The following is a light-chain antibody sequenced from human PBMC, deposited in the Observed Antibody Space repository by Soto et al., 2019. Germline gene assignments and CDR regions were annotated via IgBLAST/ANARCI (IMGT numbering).Light chain of an antibody. CDR2: GVS. V-gene: IGLV2-8*01. CDR3: SSYAGSNNLYV. Sequence: QSVLTQPPSASGSPGQSVTISCTGTSSDVGDYNYVSWYQQHPGRAPKLMIYGVSKRPSGVPDRFSGSKSGNTASQTVSGLQAEDEADYYCSSYAGSNNLYVFGTGTKVTVL. CDR1: SSDVGDYNY. J-gene: IGLJ1*01.